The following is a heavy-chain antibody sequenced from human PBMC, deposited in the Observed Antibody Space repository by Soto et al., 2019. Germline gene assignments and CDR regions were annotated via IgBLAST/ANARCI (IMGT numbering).Heavy chain of an antibody. V-gene: IGHV3-23*01. J-gene: IGHJ5*02. CDR1: GFPFSTYE. CDR2: ITSSGGPT. Sequence: EVQLLESGGGLIQPGGSLRLSCAASGFPFSTYEMTWARQSPGKGLEWVAFITSSGGPTYYADSVRGRFTISRDNSKNTLYLQMDSLRVEDTARYSCVKGAWLDDWGQGTLVTVSS. CDR3: VKGAWLDD.